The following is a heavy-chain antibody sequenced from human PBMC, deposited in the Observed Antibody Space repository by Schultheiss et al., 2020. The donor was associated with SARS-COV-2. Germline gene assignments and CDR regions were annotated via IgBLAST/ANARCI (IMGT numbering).Heavy chain of an antibody. CDR1: GFTVSSNY. CDR3: ARVGGRAYYDFWSGYQSNYYYYYYMDV. CDR2: IWYDGSNK. J-gene: IGHJ6*03. V-gene: IGHV3-33*08. Sequence: GGSLRLSCAASGFTVSSNYMSWVRQAPGKGLEWVAVIWYDGSNKYYADSVKGRFTISRDNSKNTLYLQMNSLRAEDTAVYYCARVGGRAYYDFWSGYQSNYYYYYYMDVWGKGTTVTVSS. D-gene: IGHD3-3*01.